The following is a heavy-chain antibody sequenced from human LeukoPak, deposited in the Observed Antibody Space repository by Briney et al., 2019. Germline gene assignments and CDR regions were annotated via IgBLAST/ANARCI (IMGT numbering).Heavy chain of an antibody. CDR3: ARDKGERGFDY. CDR1: GFTFSSYS. D-gene: IGHD1-1*01. J-gene: IGHJ4*02. CDR2: ISSSSSYI. Sequence: SGGSLRLSCAASGFTFSSYSMNWVRQAPGKGLEWVSSISSSSSYIYYADSVKGRFTISRDNAKNSPYLQMNSLRAEDTAVYYCARDKGERGFDYWGQGTLVTVSS. V-gene: IGHV3-21*01.